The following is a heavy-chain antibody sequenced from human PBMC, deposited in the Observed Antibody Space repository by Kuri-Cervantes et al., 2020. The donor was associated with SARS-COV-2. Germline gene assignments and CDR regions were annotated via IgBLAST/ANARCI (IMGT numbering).Heavy chain of an antibody. D-gene: IGHD4-17*01. CDR2: IHYSGST. CDR3: ARGASYGDFDY. J-gene: IGHJ4*02. V-gene: IGHV4-59*01. CDR1: GGSISSYY. Sequence: SETLSLTCAVSGGSISSYYWSWIRQPPGKGLEWIGYIHYSGSTNYNPSLKSRVTISVDTSKNQFSLKLSSVTAADTAVYYCARGASYGDFDYRGQGTLVTVSS.